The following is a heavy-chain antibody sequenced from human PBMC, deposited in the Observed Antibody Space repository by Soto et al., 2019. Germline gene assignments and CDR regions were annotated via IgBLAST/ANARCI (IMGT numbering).Heavy chain of an antibody. J-gene: IGHJ4*02. D-gene: IGHD2-2*01. CDR1: GYSFTTYW. CDR3: ARQRCTSTSCSGVWYFDY. Sequence: PGESLKISCKGSGYSFTTYWIGWVRQMPGKGLEWMGIIYPGDSDTRYSPSFQGQVTISADKSISTAYLQWSSLKASDTAVYYCARQRCTSTSCSGVWYFDYWGQGTLVTVSS. CDR2: IYPGDSDT. V-gene: IGHV5-51*01.